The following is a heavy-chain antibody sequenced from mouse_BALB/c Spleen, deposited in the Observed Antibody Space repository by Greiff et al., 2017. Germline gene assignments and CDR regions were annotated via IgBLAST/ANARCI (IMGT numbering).Heavy chain of an antibody. CDR2: IDTSDSYT. V-gene: IGHV1-69*01. Sequence: QVQLQQPGAELVMPGASVKMSCKASGYTFTDYWMHWVKQRPGQGLEWIGAIDTSDSYTSYNQKFKGKATLTVDESSSTAYMQLSSLTSEDSAVYYYARGEEPCITTVVANPYLDYWGQGTTLTVSS. CDR3: ARGEEPCITTVVANPYLDY. J-gene: IGHJ2*01. D-gene: IGHD1-1*01. CDR1: GYTFTDYW.